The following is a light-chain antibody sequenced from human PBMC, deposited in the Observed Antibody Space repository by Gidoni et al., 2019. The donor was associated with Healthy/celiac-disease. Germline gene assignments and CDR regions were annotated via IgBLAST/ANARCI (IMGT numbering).Light chain of an antibody. CDR3: QQYGSSPLT. J-gene: IGKJ4*01. V-gene: IGKV3-20*01. Sequence: EIVLTQSPGTLSLSPGERATLSYRASQSVSSSYLAWYQQKPGQPPRLLIYGASSRATGIPDMFSGSGSGTDFTLTISRLEPEDFAVYYCQQYGSSPLTFGGGTKVEIK. CDR2: GAS. CDR1: QSVSSSY.